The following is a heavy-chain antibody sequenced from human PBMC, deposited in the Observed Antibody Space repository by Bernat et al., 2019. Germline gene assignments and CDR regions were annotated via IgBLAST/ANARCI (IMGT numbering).Heavy chain of an antibody. V-gene: IGHV3-23*01. CDR3: AKGRSSSWQLIKYYFDY. J-gene: IGHJ4*02. CDR2: ISGSGGST. CDR1: GFTFSSYA. Sequence: EVQLLESGGGLVQPGGSLRLSCAASGFTFSSYAMSWVRQAPGKGLEWVSGISGSGGSTYYADSVKGRFTISRDNSKNTVYLQMNSLRADDTAVYYCAKGRSSSWQLIKYYFDYWGQGTLVTVSS. D-gene: IGHD6-13*01.